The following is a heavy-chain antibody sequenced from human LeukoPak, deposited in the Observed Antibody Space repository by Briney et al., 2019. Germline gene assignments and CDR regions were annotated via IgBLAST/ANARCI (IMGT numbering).Heavy chain of an antibody. D-gene: IGHD6-13*01. V-gene: IGHV1-8*01. CDR2: RNPNSGNT. J-gene: IGHJ5*02. CDR3: ARDRRGKTAGILNWFDP. CDR1: VYTFTSYD. Sequence: GASVKVSCKSSVYTFTSYDINWVRQATGQGLEWMGWRNPNSGNTGYAQKFQGRVTMTRNTSISTAYMELSSLRSEDTAVYYCARDRRGKTAGILNWFDPWGQGTLVTVSS.